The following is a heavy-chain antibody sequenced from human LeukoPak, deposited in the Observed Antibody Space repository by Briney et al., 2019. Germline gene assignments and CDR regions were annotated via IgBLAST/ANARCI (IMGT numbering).Heavy chain of an antibody. V-gene: IGHV4-39*07. CDR3: ARVMAARREDLNWFDP. CDR1: GGSISSSGSY. CDR2: VYYSGNT. J-gene: IGHJ5*02. Sequence: SETLSLTCTVSGGSISSSGSYWGWIRQPPGKGLGWIGSVYYSGNTYNPSLKSRVTISVDTSKNQFSLNLTSVNAADTAIYYCARVMAARREDLNWFDPWGQGTLVTVSS. D-gene: IGHD6-6*01.